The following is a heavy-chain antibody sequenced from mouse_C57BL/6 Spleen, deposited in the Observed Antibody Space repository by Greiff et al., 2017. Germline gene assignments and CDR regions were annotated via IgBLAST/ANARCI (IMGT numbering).Heavy chain of an antibody. CDR2: IYPRSGNT. D-gene: IGHD2-5*01. J-gene: IGHJ2*01. CDR1: GYTFTSYG. Sequence: QVQLKESGAELARPGASVKLSCKASGYTFTSYGISWVKQRTGQGLEWIGEIYPRSGNTYYNEKFKGKATLTADKSSSTAYMELRSLTSEDSAVYFCARQYSNYFDYWGQGTTLTVSS. V-gene: IGHV1-81*01. CDR3: ARQYSNYFDY.